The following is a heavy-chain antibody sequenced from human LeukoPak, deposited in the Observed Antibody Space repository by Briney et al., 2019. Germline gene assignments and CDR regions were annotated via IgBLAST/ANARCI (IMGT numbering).Heavy chain of an antibody. D-gene: IGHD4/OR15-4a*01. J-gene: IGHJ3*02. CDR3: VKESGFMVAPNSAFDI. Sequence: PGGSLRLSCVASGFTFSSHSMNWVRQAPGKGLEYVSGISRNGGSTYYADSVKGRFTISRDNSKNTLYLQMSSLRAEDTAVYYCVKESGFMVAPNSAFDIWGQGTMVTVSS. CDR2: ISRNGGST. V-gene: IGHV3-64D*06. CDR1: GFTFSSHS.